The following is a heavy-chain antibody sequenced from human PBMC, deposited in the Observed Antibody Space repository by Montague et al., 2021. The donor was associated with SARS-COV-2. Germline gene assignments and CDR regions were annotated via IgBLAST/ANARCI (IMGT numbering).Heavy chain of an antibody. D-gene: IGHD5-12*01. CDR2: LYFGGGT. V-gene: IGHV4-39*06. CDR3: ASDVGKGFSGYETEGGFGY. J-gene: IGHJ4*02. CDR1: GGSISSCNYF. Sequence: SETLSLTCTVSGGSISSCNYFWGWIRPPPGKGLDWIRSLYFGGGTYYNPSLKIRVTISVDTSKNQFPLKLTSVAAADAAVSWCASDVGKGFSGYETEGGFGYGGQGTLVSVSS.